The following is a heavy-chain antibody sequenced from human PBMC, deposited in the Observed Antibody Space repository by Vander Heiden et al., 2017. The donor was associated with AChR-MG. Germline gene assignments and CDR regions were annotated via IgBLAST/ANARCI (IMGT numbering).Heavy chain of an antibody. J-gene: IGHJ5*02. CDR1: GYSFTSYW. D-gene: IGHD2-8*02. CDR2: IYPGDSDT. Sequence: EVQLVQSGAEVKKPGESLKISCKGSGYSFTSYWSGWVRQMPGKGLEWRGSIYPGDSDTSYSPSFQGQVTISADKSISTADLQWSSMKASETAMYYCARRKFGMTPTLVWFDPWVQGTLVTVSS. V-gene: IGHV5-51*01. CDR3: ARRKFGMTPTLVWFDP.